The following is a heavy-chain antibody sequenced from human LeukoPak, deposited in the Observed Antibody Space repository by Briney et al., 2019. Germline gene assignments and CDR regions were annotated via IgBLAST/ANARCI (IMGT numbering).Heavy chain of an antibody. Sequence: PSETLSLTCAVYGGSFSGYYWSWIGQPPGKGLEWIGEINHSGSTNYNPSLKSRVTISVDTSKNQFSLKLSSVTAADTAVYYCARGPITMVRGVMTLRRYYGMDVWGKGTTVTVSS. CDR2: INHSGST. CDR1: GGSFSGYY. CDR3: ARGPITMVRGVMTLRRYYGMDV. J-gene: IGHJ6*04. D-gene: IGHD3-10*01. V-gene: IGHV4-34*01.